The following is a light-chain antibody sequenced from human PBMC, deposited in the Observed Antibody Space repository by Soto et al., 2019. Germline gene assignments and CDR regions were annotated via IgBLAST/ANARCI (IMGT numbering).Light chain of an antibody. CDR2: EVS. CDR3: CSYTSTTTPYV. CDR1: SSDVGGYKY. Sequence: QSALTQPASVSGSPGQSITVSCTGTSSDVGGYKYLSWYQQHPGKAPKLIIYEVSNRPSGVSNRFSGSKSGNTASLTISGLQAEDEADYYCCSYTSTTTPYVFGTGTKLTVL. V-gene: IGLV2-14*03. J-gene: IGLJ1*01.